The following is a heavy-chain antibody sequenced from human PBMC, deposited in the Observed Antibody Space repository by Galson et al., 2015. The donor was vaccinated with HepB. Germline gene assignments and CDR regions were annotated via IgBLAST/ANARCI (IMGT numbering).Heavy chain of an antibody. J-gene: IGHJ4*02. D-gene: IGHD3-3*01. Sequence: SLRLSCAASGFTFSSYSMNWVRQAPGKGLEWVSYISSSSSTIYYADSVKGRFTISRDNAKNSLYLQMNSLRAEDTAVYYCARDRITILGEPMSYWGQGTPVTVSS. CDR2: ISSSSSTI. V-gene: IGHV3-48*01. CDR3: ARDRITILGEPMSY. CDR1: GFTFSSYS.